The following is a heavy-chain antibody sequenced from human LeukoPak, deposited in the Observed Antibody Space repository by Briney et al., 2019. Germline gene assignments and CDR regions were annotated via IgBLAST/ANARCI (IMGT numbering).Heavy chain of an antibody. Sequence: GGALRLSCAASGCTFSRYGMHWVRQAPGRGLEGVAVISYDGSNKYYADSVKGRFTISRDNSKNTLYLQMNSLRAEDTAVYYCTKALSNWGLWDGMDVWGKGTTVTVSS. J-gene: IGHJ6*04. CDR1: GCTFSRYG. CDR3: TKALSNWGLWDGMDV. CDR2: ISYDGSNK. V-gene: IGHV3-30*18. D-gene: IGHD7-27*01.